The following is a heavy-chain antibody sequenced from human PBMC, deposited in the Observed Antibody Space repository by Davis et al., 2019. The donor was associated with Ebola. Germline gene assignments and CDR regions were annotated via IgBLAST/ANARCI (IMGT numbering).Heavy chain of an antibody. CDR2: IISTSDTI. D-gene: IGHD3-16*01. V-gene: IGHV3-48*02. Sequence: GESLKISCVASGFAFRSSSMDWVRQTPGKGLEWLAYIISTSDTIYYADSVKGRFTISRDNAKNAVYLQMNNLRDEDTGVYYCARDGGRTFDLWGQGTTVNVYS. CDR3: ARDGGRTFDL. J-gene: IGHJ3*01. CDR1: GFAFRSSS.